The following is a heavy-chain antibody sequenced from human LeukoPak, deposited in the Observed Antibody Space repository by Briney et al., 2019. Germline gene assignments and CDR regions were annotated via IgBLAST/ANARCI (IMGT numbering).Heavy chain of an antibody. J-gene: IGHJ4*02. CDR3: ARVGSRGYYFDY. V-gene: IGHV3-11*06. CDR1: GFTFSDYY. CDR2: ISGSSTYT. Sequence: GSLRLSCASSGFTFSDYYMSWIRQAPGKGLEWVSHISGSSTYTNYADSVKGRFTISRDNANNSLYLQMNSLTAEDTAVFYCARVGSRGYYFDYWGQGTLVSVSS. D-gene: IGHD1-26*01.